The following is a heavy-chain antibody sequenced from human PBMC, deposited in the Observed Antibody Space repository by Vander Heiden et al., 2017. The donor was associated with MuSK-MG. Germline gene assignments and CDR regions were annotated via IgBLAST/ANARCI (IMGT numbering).Heavy chain of an antibody. CDR1: GGSFSGYY. CDR3: ARDRQPDILTGYYNDNYYFDY. D-gene: IGHD3-9*01. CDR2: INHSGST. J-gene: IGHJ4*02. V-gene: IGHV4-34*01. Sequence: QVQLQQWGAGLLKPSETLSLTCAVYGGSFSGYYWSGIRQPPGKGLEWIGEINHSGSTNYNTSLKSRVTISVDTSKNQFSLKLSSVTAADTAVYYCARDRQPDILTGYYNDNYYFDYWGQGTLVTVSS.